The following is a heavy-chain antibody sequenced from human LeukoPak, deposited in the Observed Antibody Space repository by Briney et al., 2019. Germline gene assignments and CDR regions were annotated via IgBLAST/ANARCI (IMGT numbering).Heavy chain of an antibody. CDR1: GFTFSTYA. Sequence: GGSLRLFCAASGFTFSTYAMSWVRQAPGKGLEWVSGISGSGGNTYYADSVKGRFTTSRDNSKNTLYLQMHSLRAEDTAVYYCAGYILAVALFDMWRQGAMVTVSS. CDR3: AGYILAVALFDM. D-gene: IGHD6-19*01. CDR2: ISGSGGNT. V-gene: IGHV3-23*01. J-gene: IGHJ3*02.